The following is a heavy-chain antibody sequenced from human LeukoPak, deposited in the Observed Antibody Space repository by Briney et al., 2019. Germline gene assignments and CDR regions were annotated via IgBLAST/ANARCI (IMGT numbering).Heavy chain of an antibody. CDR1: RGTLSKYA. Sequence: SVKVSCKASRGTLSKYAISWVRQAPGQGVEWLGRIIPILNITPYAQKFQGRVTIAADKSTSTAYMELSSLRSEDTAVYYCARDDDRAREIDYWGQGTLVTVSS. CDR2: IIPILNIT. J-gene: IGHJ4*02. CDR3: ARDDDRAREIDY. D-gene: IGHD3-22*01. V-gene: IGHV1-69*04.